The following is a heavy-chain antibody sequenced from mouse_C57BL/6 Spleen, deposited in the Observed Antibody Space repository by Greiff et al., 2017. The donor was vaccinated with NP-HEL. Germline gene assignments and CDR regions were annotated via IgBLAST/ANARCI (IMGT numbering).Heavy chain of an antibody. CDR3: ARGGAYDDGSSPLCDY. CDR2: FHPYNDDT. CDR1: GYTFTTYP. Sequence: QVQLQQSGAELVKPGASVKMSCKASGYTFTTYPIEWMKQNHGKSLEWIGNFHPYNDDTKYNEKFKGKATLSVEKSSSTVYLELSRLTSDDSAVYYCARGGAYDDGSSPLCDYWGQGTTLTVSS. J-gene: IGHJ2*01. V-gene: IGHV1-47*01. D-gene: IGHD1-1*01.